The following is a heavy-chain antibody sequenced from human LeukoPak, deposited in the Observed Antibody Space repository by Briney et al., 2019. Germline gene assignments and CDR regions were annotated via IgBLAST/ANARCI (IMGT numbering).Heavy chain of an antibody. CDR2: IYPGDSDT. D-gene: IGHD1-26*01. Sequence: GESLKISCKGSGYSLTSYWIGWVRQMPGKGLEWMGIIYPGDSDTRYSPSFQGQVTISADKSIRTAYLQWSSLKASDTAMYYCARQVGATGYYFDYWGQGTLVTVSS. CDR1: GYSLTSYW. CDR3: ARQVGATGYYFDY. V-gene: IGHV5-51*01. J-gene: IGHJ4*02.